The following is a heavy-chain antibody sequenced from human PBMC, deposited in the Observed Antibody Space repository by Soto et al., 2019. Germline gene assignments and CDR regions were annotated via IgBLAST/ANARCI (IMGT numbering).Heavy chain of an antibody. Sequence: LEQSGGEVKSPGASVKVSCKAFRYTFTSYGISWVRKAPGQGPEWLGWISTYTGDTNYAQKMQERVTKSTEKATSTAYMERRSLRSDDTAVYYCARDDSGNQLYYYGMDVWGQGTTVIVS. CDR3: ARDDSGNQLYYYGMDV. V-gene: IGHV1-18*01. D-gene: IGHD6-19*01. CDR1: RYTFTSYG. J-gene: IGHJ6*02. CDR2: ISTYTGDT.